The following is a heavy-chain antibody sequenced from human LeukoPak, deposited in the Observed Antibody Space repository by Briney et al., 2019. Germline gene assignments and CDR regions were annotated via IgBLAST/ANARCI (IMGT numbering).Heavy chain of an antibody. Sequence: SETLSLTCTVSGGSISSGDYYWSWIRQPPGKGLEWIGYIYYSGSTYYNPSLKSRVTISVDTSKNQFSLKLSSVTAADTAVYYCARWHSSSWAWDYWGQGTLVTVSS. V-gene: IGHV4-30-4*02. CDR3: ARWHSSSWAWDY. J-gene: IGHJ4*02. CDR1: GGSISSGDYY. D-gene: IGHD6-13*01. CDR2: IYYSGST.